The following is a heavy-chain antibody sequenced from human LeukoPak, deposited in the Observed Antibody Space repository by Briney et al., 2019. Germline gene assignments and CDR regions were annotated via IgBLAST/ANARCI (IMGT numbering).Heavy chain of an antibody. CDR2: ISSSSSYI. Sequence: GGSLRLSCAASGFTFSSYSMNWVRQAPGKGLEWVSSISSSSSYIYYADSVKGRFTISRDNAKNSLYLQMNSLRAEDTAVYYCASIAGLEPNTDYWGQGTLVTVSS. CDR3: ASIAGLEPNTDY. J-gene: IGHJ4*02. D-gene: IGHD1-1*01. V-gene: IGHV3-21*01. CDR1: GFTFSSYS.